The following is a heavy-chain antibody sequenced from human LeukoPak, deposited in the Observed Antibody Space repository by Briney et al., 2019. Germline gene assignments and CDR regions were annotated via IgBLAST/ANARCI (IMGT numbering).Heavy chain of an antibody. CDR3: ARDGRLRWGTDYYYGMDV. V-gene: IGHV1-8*01. J-gene: IGHJ6*02. CDR2: MNPKSGNT. Sequence: ASVKVSCKTSGYTFTNYDINWVRQATGQGLEWMGWMNPKSGNTGSAQRFQGRVTMTRDTSISTAYMELSSLRSEDTAVYYCARDGRLRWGTDYYYGMDVWGQGTTVTVSS. D-gene: IGHD3-16*01. CDR1: GYTFTNYD.